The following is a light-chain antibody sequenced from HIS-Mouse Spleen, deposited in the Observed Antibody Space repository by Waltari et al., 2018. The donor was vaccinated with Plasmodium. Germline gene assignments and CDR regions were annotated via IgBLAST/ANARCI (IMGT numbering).Light chain of an antibody. J-gene: IGLJ2*01. CDR3: SSYTSSSTLVV. CDR1: SSDVGGYNY. CDR2: EVS. V-gene: IGLV2-14*01. Sequence: PGQSITIPCTGTSSDVGGYNYVSWYQQHPGKAPKLMIYEVSNRPSGVSNRFSGSKSGNTASLTISGLQAEDEADYYCSSYTSSSTLVVFGGGTKLTVL.